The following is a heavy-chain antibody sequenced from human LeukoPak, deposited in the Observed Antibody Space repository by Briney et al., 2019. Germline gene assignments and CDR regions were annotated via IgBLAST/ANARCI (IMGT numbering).Heavy chain of an antibody. J-gene: IGHJ6*03. CDR1: GGSISSYY. Sequence: SETLSLTCTVSGGSISSYYWSWIRQPPGKGLEWIGYIYYSGSTNYNPSLKSRVTISVDTSKNQFSLKLSSVTAADTAVYYCARGLFSLPYYYYMDVWGKGTTVTVSS. CDR3: ARGLFSLPYYYYMDV. D-gene: IGHD3-10*02. V-gene: IGHV4-59*01. CDR2: IYYSGST.